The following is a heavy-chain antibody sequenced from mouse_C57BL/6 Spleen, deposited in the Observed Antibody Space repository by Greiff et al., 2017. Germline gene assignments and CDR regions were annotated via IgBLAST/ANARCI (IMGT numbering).Heavy chain of an antibody. CDR3: ARRGPGTIFDY. D-gene: IGHD4-1*01. CDR2: IDPSDSET. CDR1: GYTFTSYW. Sequence: QVQLQQPGAELVRPGSSVKLSCKASGYTFTSYWMHWVKQRPIQGLEWIGNIDPSDSETHYNQKFKDKATLTVDKSSSTAYMQLSSLTSEDSAVYSCARRGPGTIFDYWGQGTTLTVSS. J-gene: IGHJ2*01. V-gene: IGHV1-52*01.